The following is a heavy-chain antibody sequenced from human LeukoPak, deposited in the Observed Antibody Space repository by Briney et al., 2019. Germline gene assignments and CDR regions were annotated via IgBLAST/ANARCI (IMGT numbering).Heavy chain of an antibody. CDR2: FSGEGSST. J-gene: IGHJ4*02. CDR3: VRGGSSWYGFDY. D-gene: IGHD6-13*01. CDR1: GFTLRSYW. Sequence: GGSLRLSCAGSGFTLRSYWMRSVRHAPGKGLVWVALFSGEGSSTNYADSVKGRFTISRDNGKNTLYLQMICPRPEQTAMYYCVRGGSSWYGFDYWGQGTLVTVSS. V-gene: IGHV3-74*01.